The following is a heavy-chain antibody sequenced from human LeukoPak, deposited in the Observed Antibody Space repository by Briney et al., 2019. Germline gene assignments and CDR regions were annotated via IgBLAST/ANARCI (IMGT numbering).Heavy chain of an antibody. V-gene: IGHV4-4*07. CDR1: GGSISRYY. CDR2: IYTSGST. CDR3: ARSDERRHKDAFDI. Sequence: SETLSLTCTVSGGSISRYYGSWIRQPAGKGLEWIGRIYTSGSTNYNPSLKSRVTMSVDTSKNQFSLKLDSVTAADTAVYYCARSDERRHKDAFDIWGQGTMVTVSS. J-gene: IGHJ3*02.